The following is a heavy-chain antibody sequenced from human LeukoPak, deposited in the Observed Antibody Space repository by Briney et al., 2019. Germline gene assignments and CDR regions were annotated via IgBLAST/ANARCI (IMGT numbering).Heavy chain of an antibody. CDR3: ARAGYYATSGLDY. CDR2: INPNSSGT. V-gene: IGHV1-2*02. Sequence: ASVKLSCNASGNTFTAYYMYWVRHAPGQGLELMGWINPNSSGTKSAHKFQGRVTMTRDTSISTAYMELSRLISDDTAVYYCARAGYYATSGLDYWGQGTLVTVSS. CDR1: GNTFTAYY. D-gene: IGHD3-22*01. J-gene: IGHJ4*02.